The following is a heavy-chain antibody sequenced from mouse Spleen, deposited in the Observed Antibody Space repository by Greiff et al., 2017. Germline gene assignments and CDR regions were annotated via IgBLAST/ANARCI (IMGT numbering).Heavy chain of an antibody. D-gene: IGHD2-4*01. V-gene: IGHV14-2*01. J-gene: IGHJ3*01. Sequence: VQLKESGAELVKPGASVKLSCTASGFNIKDYYMHWVKQRTEQGLEWIGRIDPEDGETKYAPKFQGKATITADTSSNTAYLQLSSLTSEDTAVYYCASLGLYDYGDWFAYWGQGTLVTVSA. CDR1: GFNIKDYY. CDR2: IDPEDGET. CDR3: ASLGLYDYGDWFAY.